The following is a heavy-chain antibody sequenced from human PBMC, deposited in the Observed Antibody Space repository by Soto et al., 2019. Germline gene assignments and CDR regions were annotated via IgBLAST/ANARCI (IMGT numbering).Heavy chain of an antibody. Sequence: GESLKISCKGSGYSFTSYWIGWVRQMPGKGLEWMGIIYPGDSDTRYSPSFQGQVTISADKSISTAYLQWSSLKASDTAMYYCARSGGAAAGTYYDYGMDVWGQGTTVTVSS. D-gene: IGHD6-13*01. CDR2: IYPGDSDT. J-gene: IGHJ6*02. CDR1: GYSFTSYW. CDR3: ARSGGAAAGTYYDYGMDV. V-gene: IGHV5-51*01.